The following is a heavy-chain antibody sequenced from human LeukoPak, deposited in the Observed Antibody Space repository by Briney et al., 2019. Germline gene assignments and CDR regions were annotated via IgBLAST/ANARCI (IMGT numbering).Heavy chain of an antibody. Sequence: ETLSLTCNVSGGSISGYYWSWIRQPPGKGLEWVSSISSSSNYIYYADSVKGRFTISRDNAKNSLYLQMNSLRAEDTAVYYCARDGPYGDYDYWGQGTLVTVSS. J-gene: IGHJ4*02. CDR1: GGSISGYY. CDR3: ARDGPYGDYDY. V-gene: IGHV3-21*01. D-gene: IGHD4-17*01. CDR2: ISSSSNYI.